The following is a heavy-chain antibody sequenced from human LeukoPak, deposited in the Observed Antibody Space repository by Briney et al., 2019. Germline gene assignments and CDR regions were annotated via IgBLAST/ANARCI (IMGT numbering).Heavy chain of an antibody. CDR3: VGAMVRGVLYYFDY. Sequence: ASVKVSCKASGYTFTSYDINWVRQATGQGLEWMGWMNPNSGNTGYAQKFQGRVTMTRNTSISTAYMELSSLRSEDTAVYYCVGAMVRGVLYYFDYWGQGTLVTVSS. D-gene: IGHD3-10*01. J-gene: IGHJ4*02. V-gene: IGHV1-8*01. CDR1: GYTFTSYD. CDR2: MNPNSGNT.